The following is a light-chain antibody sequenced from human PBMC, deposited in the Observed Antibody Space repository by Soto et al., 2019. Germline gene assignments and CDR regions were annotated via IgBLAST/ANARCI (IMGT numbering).Light chain of an antibody. CDR3: QQYGGSPIT. V-gene: IGKV3-20*01. CDR2: GAS. Sequence: EIVMTQSPGTLSVFPGESVTLSCRASQSVTTRLAWYQHKPGQAPTLLMSGASNRASGVPVRFSGSGSGTDFTLTITRLEPEDFALYYCQQYGGSPITFGLGTRLEIK. J-gene: IGKJ5*01. CDR1: QSVTTR.